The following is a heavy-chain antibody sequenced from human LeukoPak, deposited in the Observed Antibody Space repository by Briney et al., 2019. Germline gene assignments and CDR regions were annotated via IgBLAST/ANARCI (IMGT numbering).Heavy chain of an antibody. CDR3: ARVPRVGVTMVRGVSWFDP. CDR1: GFTFSSYS. V-gene: IGHV3-48*01. J-gene: IGHJ5*02. Sequence: GGSLRLSCAASGFTFSSYSMNWVRQAPGKGLEWISYISNSSSTIYYADSVKGRFTVSRDNAKNSLYLQMNSLRAEDTAVYYCARVPRVGVTMVRGVSWFDPWGQGTLVTVSS. D-gene: IGHD3-10*01. CDR2: ISNSSSTI.